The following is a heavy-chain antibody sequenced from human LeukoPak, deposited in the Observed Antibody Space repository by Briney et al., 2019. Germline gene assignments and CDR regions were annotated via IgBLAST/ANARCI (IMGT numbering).Heavy chain of an antibody. Sequence: GGSLRLSCEASGFTFSNSGMHWVRQAPGKGLEWMALIWYDGSNQYYADSVKGRFTISRDNSKNTLYLQMDSLRAEDTAVYYCAKDMIVGATSCAFDIWGQGTMVTVSS. V-gene: IGHV3-33*06. CDR2: IWYDGSNQ. CDR3: AKDMIVGATSCAFDI. J-gene: IGHJ3*02. D-gene: IGHD1-26*01. CDR1: GFTFSNSG.